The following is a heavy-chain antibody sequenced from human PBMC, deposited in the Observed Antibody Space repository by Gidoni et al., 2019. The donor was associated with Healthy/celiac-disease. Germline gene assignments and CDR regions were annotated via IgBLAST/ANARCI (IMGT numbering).Heavy chain of an antibody. CDR3: AETYYDFWSGSHAVLD. Sequence: EVQLLESGGGLVQPGGSLRLSCAASGFTFSSYAISWVRQAPGKGLEWVSAIRGSGGSTYYADSVKGRFTISRDNSKNTLYLQMNSLRAEDTAVYYCAETYYDFWSGSHAVLDWGQGTLVTVSS. V-gene: IGHV3-23*01. CDR2: IRGSGGST. D-gene: IGHD3-3*01. J-gene: IGHJ4*02. CDR1: GFTFSSYA.